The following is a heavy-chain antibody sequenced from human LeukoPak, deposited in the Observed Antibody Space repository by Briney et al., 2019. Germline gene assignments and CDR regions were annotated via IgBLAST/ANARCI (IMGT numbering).Heavy chain of an antibody. D-gene: IGHD3-10*01. Sequence: PGGSLRLSCAASGFTFSGYAMSWVRQAPGKGLEWVSAISGSGGSTYYADSVKGRFTISRDNSKNTLYLQMNSLRAEDTAVYYCARSPITMVRGVTPKYYFDYWGQGTLVTVSS. J-gene: IGHJ4*02. CDR2: ISGSGGST. CDR1: GFTFSGYA. CDR3: ARSPITMVRGVTPKYYFDY. V-gene: IGHV3-23*01.